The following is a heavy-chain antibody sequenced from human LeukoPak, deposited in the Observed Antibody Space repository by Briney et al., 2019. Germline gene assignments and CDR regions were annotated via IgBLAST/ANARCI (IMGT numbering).Heavy chain of an antibody. V-gene: IGHV3-30*18. J-gene: IGHJ4*02. Sequence: GGSLRLSCAASGFTFSSYAMHLVRQAPGKGLEWVALISYYGRNKYYADSVKGRFTISRDNSKNTLYLQMNSLRAEDTAVYYCAKDQWSFSLGSPYYWGQGTLVTVSS. CDR3: AKDQWSFSLGSPYY. CDR2: ISYYGRNK. CDR1: GFTFSSYA. D-gene: IGHD3-10*01.